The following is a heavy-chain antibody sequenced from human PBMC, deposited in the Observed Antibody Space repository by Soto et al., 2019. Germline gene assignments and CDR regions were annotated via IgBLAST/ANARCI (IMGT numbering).Heavy chain of an antibody. D-gene: IGHD6-13*01. J-gene: IGHJ6*03. V-gene: IGHV1-18*01. Sequence: ASVKVSCKASGYTFTSYGISWVRQAPGQGLEWMGWISAYNGNTNSAQKLQGRVTMTTDTSTSTAYMELRSLRSDDTAVDYCARDLPPSGQQLVTYYYYYYMDVWGKGTTVTVSS. CDR3: ARDLPPSGQQLVTYYYYYYMDV. CDR2: ISAYNGNT. CDR1: GYTFTSYG.